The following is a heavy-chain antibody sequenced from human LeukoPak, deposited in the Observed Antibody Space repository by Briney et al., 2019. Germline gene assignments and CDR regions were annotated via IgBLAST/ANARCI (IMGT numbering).Heavy chain of an antibody. Sequence: VSVKVSCKASGYTFTSYGFSWVRQAPGQGLEWMGWISDYNGNTTYAQKLQGRVTMTTDTSTNTAYMELRSLTSDDTAVYYCARVHCGGAGCYFVDYWGQGTLVTVSS. V-gene: IGHV1-18*01. D-gene: IGHD2-15*01. CDR1: GYTFTSYG. J-gene: IGHJ4*02. CDR2: ISDYNGNT. CDR3: ARVHCGGAGCYFVDY.